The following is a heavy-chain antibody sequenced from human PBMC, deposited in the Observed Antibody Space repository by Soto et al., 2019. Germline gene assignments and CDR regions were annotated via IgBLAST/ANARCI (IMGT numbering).Heavy chain of an antibody. V-gene: IGHV4-30-4*01. CDR1: GGSIGGGDYY. J-gene: IGHJ4*02. CDR2: IYYSGST. CDR3: ARDKYYYDSSGFDY. Sequence: SVTLSLSCTVSGGSIGGGDYYWSWIRQPPGKGLEWIGYIYYSGSTYYNPSLKSRVTISVDTSKNQFSLKLSSVTAADTAVYYCARDKYYYDSSGFDYWGQGTLVTV. D-gene: IGHD3-22*01.